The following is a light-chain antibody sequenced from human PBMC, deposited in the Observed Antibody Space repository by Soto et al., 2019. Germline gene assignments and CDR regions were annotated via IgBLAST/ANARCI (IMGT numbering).Light chain of an antibody. CDR1: SSDVGGYNY. CDR3: SSYTTSSTVV. J-gene: IGLJ2*01. Sequence: QSALTQPASVSGSPGQSITISCTGTSSDVGGYNYVSWYQQHPGKAPKLTIYDVSNRPSGVSNRFFGSKSGNTASLTISGLQAEDEADYFCSSYTTSSTVVFGGGTKLTVL. V-gene: IGLV2-14*01. CDR2: DVS.